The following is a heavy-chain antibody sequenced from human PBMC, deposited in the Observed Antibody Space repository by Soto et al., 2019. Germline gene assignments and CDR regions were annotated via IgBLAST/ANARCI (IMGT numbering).Heavy chain of an antibody. CDR1: GFTFSSYA. Sequence: GGSLRLSCAASGFTFSSYAMHWVRQAPGKGLEWVAVISYDGSNKYYADSVKGRFTISRDNSKNTLYLQMNSLRAEDTAVYYCARARDSGSYDYWGQGTLVTVSS. D-gene: IGHD1-26*01. J-gene: IGHJ4*02. CDR2: ISYDGSNK. V-gene: IGHV3-30-3*01. CDR3: ARARDSGSYDY.